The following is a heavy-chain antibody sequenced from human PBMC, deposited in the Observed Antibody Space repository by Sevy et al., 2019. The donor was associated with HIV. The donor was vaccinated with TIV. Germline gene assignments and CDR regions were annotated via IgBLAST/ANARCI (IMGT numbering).Heavy chain of an antibody. Sequence: GGSLRLSCAASGFTFSNYAMSWVRQAPGKGLEWVTSISGSGGSKKYADSGKGRFTISRDNSKNTLYLQMNGLRAEDTAVYYCAKLSRPRLIVPWYFDLWGRGTLVTVSS. CDR2: ISGSGGSK. V-gene: IGHV3-23*01. J-gene: IGHJ2*01. CDR3: AKLSRPRLIVPWYFDL. D-gene: IGHD3-22*01. CDR1: GFTFSNYA.